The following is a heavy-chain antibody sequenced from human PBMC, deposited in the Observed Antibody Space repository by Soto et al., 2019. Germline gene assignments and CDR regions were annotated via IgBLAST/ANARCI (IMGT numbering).Heavy chain of an antibody. CDR3: AKGGVHYYYYYMDI. CDR1: GFTFSSYA. V-gene: IGHV3-30*18. Sequence: QVQLVESGGGVVQPGRSLRLSCAASGFTFSSYAMHWVRQAPGKGLEWVAVISYDGSNKYYADSVKGRFTISRDNSKNTLYLQMNSLRADDTAVYYCAKGGVHYYYYYMDIWGKGTTVTVSS. J-gene: IGHJ6*03. CDR2: ISYDGSNK.